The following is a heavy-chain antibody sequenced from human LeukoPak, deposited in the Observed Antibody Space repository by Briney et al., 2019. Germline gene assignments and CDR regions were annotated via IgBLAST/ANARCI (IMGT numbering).Heavy chain of an antibody. J-gene: IGHJ5*02. CDR3: ARDPSYYYGSGVPGGGWFDP. D-gene: IGHD3-10*01. V-gene: IGHV1-69*01. Sequence: SVTVSCKASGGTFSSYAISWVHQAPGQGLEWMGGIIPIFGTANYAQKFQGRVTITADESTSTAYMELSSLRSEDTAVYYCARDPSYYYGSGVPGGGWFDPWGQGTLVTVSS. CDR2: IIPIFGTA. CDR1: GGTFSSYA.